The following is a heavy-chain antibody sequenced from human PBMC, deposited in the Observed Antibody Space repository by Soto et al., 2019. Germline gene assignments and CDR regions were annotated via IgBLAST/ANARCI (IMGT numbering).Heavy chain of an antibody. CDR2: IYYSGST. J-gene: IGHJ4*02. Sequence: QVQLQESGPGLVKPSETLSLTCTVSGGSISSYYWSWIRQPPGKGLEWIGYIYYSGSTNYNPSLKSRVTISVDTSKNLFSLKLSSVTAADTAVYYCASYSSSWAFFDYWGQGTLVTVSS. V-gene: IGHV4-59*01. CDR1: GGSISSYY. CDR3: ASYSSSWAFFDY. D-gene: IGHD6-13*01.